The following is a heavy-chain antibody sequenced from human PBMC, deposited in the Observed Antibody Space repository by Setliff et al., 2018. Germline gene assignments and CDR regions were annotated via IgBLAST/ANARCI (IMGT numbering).Heavy chain of an antibody. CDR1: GLIFSNNW. J-gene: IGHJ3*01. V-gene: IGHV3-7*03. Sequence: PGESLTISCVASGLIFSNNWMSWVRQAPGKGLEWVTNINKDGSERNYVDSVKGRFTISRDNAKNSLYLQMNSLGAEDTALYYCARAHRYFSDTSGYFYDQGRSAFDVWGQGTMVTVSS. CDR3: ARAHRYFSDTSGYFYDQGRSAFDV. D-gene: IGHD3-22*01. CDR2: INKDGSER.